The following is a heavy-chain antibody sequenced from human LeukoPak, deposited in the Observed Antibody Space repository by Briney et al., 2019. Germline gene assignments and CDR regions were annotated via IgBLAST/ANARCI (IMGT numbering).Heavy chain of an antibody. CDR1: GYTFTGYY. Sequence: GASVKVSCKASGYTFTGYYMHWVRQAPGQGLEWMGRINPNSGGTNYAQKFQGGVTMTRDTSISTAYMELSRLRSDDTAVYYCARVQGGERQGLDYWGQGTLVTVSS. V-gene: IGHV1-2*06. CDR2: INPNSGGT. J-gene: IGHJ4*02. D-gene: IGHD1-1*01. CDR3: ARVQGGERQGLDY.